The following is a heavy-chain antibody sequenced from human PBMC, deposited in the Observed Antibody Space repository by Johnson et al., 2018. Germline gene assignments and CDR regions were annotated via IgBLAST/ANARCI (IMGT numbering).Heavy chain of an antibody. D-gene: IGHD6-6*01. CDR1: AGSIRSDY. V-gene: IGHV4-59*03. Sequence: QVQLQESGPGVVKXSETXSLXCTVSAGSIRSDYWNWIRQAPGKRLEWIGYISHSGSTSYNPPLRSRVTILPDTSKNQFSQNLNLVTAADTAVYYCARGVPRAARPRDSYYYMDVWGKGTTVIVSS. J-gene: IGHJ6*03. CDR2: ISHSGST. CDR3: ARGVPRAARPRDSYYYMDV.